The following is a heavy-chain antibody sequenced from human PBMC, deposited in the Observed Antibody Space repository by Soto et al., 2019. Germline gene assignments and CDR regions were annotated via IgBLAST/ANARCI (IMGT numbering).Heavy chain of an antibody. D-gene: IGHD3-10*01. J-gene: IGHJ5*02. Sequence: SETLSLTCAVSGGSISSGGYSWSWIRQPPGKGLEWIGYIYHSGSTYYNPSLKSRVTISVDTSKNQFSLKLSSVTAADTAVYYCARAMVRGPTNWFDPWGQGTLVTVSS. CDR1: GGSISSGGYS. CDR2: IYHSGST. V-gene: IGHV4-30-2*05. CDR3: ARAMVRGPTNWFDP.